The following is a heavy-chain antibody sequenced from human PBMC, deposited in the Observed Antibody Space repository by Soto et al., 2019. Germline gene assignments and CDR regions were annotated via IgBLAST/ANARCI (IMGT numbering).Heavy chain of an antibody. CDR3: ARLYYDFWSGYSSYYFDY. J-gene: IGHJ4*02. V-gene: IGHV4-39*01. D-gene: IGHD3-3*01. CDR2: IYYSGST. Sequence: QLQLQESGPGLVKPSETLSLTCTVSGGSISSSSYYWGWIRQPPGKGLEWIGSIYYSGSTYYNPSLKIRVTISVATSKNQFSLKLSSVTAADTAVYYCARLYYDFWSGYSSYYFDYWGQGTLVTVSS. CDR1: GGSISSSSYY.